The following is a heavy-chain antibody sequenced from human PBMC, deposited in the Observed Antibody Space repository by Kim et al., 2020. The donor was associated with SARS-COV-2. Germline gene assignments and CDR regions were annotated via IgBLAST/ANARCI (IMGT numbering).Heavy chain of an antibody. Sequence: ASVKVSCKASGYTFSGYFLHWVRRTPGRGPEWLGRIDPKSGDTKITQKFQGRVTMTRDTSVSTAYMQLSSLRSDDSAFYYCARVPWAGYPDLSDYWGEGT. CDR3: ARVPWAGYPDLSDY. CDR2: IDPKSGDT. V-gene: IGHV1-2*06. CDR1: GYTFSGYF. D-gene: IGHD3-9*01. J-gene: IGHJ4*02.